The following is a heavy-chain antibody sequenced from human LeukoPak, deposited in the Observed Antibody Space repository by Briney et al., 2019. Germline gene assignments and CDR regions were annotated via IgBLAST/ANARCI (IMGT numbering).Heavy chain of an antibody. CDR2: ISSSGRTT. V-gene: IGHV3-48*01. Sequence: GGSLRLSCAASGFTFSSSSMNWVRQAPGKGLEWVSYISSSGRTTYYADPVKGRFTISRDNAKNSLYPQMNSLRAEDTAVYYCARDKQLIFDYWGQGTLVTVSS. CDR3: ARDKQLIFDY. D-gene: IGHD6-13*01. CDR1: GFTFSSSS. J-gene: IGHJ4*02.